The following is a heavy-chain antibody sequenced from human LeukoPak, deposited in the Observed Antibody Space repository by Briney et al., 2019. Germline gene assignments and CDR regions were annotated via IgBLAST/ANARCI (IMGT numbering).Heavy chain of an antibody. CDR1: GGSFSGYS. J-gene: IGHJ4*02. CDR3: ARVGDWNDLVY. V-gene: IGHV4-59*01. CDR2: ILYSGTT. Sequence: PSETLSLTCAVSGGSFSGYSWSWIRQTPGKGLEWIGYILYSGTTTNYNPSLKSRVTISVDTSKNQFSLKLSSVTAADTAVYYCARVGDWNDLVYWGQGTLVTVSS. D-gene: IGHD1-1*01.